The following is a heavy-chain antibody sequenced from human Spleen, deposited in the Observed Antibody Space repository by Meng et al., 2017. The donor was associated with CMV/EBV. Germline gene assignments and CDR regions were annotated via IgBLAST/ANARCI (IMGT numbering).Heavy chain of an antibody. D-gene: IGHD3-10*01. J-gene: IGHJ4*02. CDR1: GFTFSSYA. Sequence: GESLKISCAASGFTFSSYAMSWVRQAPGKGLEWVSAISGSGGSTYYADSVKGRFTISRDNAKNSLYLQMNSLRAEDTAVYYCARVGYYGSGSYYGYWGQGTLVTVSS. CDR2: ISGSGGST. V-gene: IGHV3-23*01. CDR3: ARVGYYGSGSYYGY.